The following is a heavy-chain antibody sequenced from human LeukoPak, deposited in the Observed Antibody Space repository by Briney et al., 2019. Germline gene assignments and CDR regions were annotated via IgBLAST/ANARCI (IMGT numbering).Heavy chain of an antibody. D-gene: IGHD6-13*01. V-gene: IGHV3-64D*06. J-gene: IGHJ4*02. CDR1: EFTFGTYA. CDR2: ISSNGRDT. Sequence: GGSLRLSCSASEFTFGTYAMLWLRQAPGKGLEYFSAISSNGRDTYYAASVRGRFSISRVNSNNTLYLQMSSLRPEDTAMYYCARLAAAGHSDYWGQGSLVAVSS. CDR3: ARLAAAGHSDY.